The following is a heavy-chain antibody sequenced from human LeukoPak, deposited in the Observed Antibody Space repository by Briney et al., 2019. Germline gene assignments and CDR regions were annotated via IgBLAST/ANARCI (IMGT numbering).Heavy chain of an antibody. CDR1: LFSFSHYD. J-gene: IGHJ4*02. CDR3: SRGSGSQLQHIDY. D-gene: IGHD1-26*01. Sequence: GGSLRLSCAASLFSFSHYDMTWVRQAPGQGLEWVSSLTGNGGSAYYADSVKGRFTISRDHSKNTLYLQMKSLRAEGTAVYHGSRGSGSQLQHIDYWGQGTLVTVSS. CDR2: LTGNGGSA. V-gene: IGHV3-23*01.